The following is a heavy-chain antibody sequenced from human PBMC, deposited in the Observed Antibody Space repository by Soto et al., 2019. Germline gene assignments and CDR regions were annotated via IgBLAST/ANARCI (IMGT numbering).Heavy chain of an antibody. Sequence: GGSLRLSCAASGFNFSGFWMTWVRQTPGEGLEWVANIKQDGSEKYYVGSVKGRFTISRDNAKNSVYLHMNNLRADDTAIYYCARAHPLNWGPGVLVTVSS. CDR3: ARAHPLN. J-gene: IGHJ4*02. CDR1: GFNFSGFW. V-gene: IGHV3-7*05. CDR2: IKQDGSEK.